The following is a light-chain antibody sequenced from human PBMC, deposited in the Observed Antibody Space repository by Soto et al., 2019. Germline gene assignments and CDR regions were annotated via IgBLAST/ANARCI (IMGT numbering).Light chain of an antibody. CDR2: EVS. CDR1: TSDVGGYNY. J-gene: IGLJ1*01. Sequence: QSVLTQPPSPSGAPVQSVTISCPGTTSDVGGYNYVSWYQQHPGKAPKLMIYEVSKRPSGVPDRFSGSKSGNTASLTVSGLQAEDEADYYCSSYAGSNNFDVFGTGTKVTVL. V-gene: IGLV2-8*01. CDR3: SSYAGSNNFDV.